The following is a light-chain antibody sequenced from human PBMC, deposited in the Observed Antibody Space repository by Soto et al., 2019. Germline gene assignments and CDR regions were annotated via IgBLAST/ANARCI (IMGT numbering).Light chain of an antibody. CDR1: QTVGRNY. V-gene: IGKV3-20*01. CDR2: AAS. CDR3: QQYAVSPIT. Sequence: EIVLTQSPGTLSLSPGEGTTLSCRASQTVGRNYLAWYQQKPGQAPRLLIYAASSRATGTPDRYSGSGSGTDFTLTISRLEPEDFAVFYCQQYAVSPITFGQGTRLEIK. J-gene: IGKJ5*01.